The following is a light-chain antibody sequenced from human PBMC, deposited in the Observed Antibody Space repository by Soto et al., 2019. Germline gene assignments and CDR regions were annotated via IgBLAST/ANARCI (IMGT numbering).Light chain of an antibody. CDR1: SSDVGSYDL. CDR3: CSYATTTL. V-gene: IGLV2-23*02. J-gene: IGLJ2*01. Sequence: QSVLTQPASVSGSPGQSITISCTGTSSDVGSYDLVSWYQQHPGNAPKLMIYEVSKRPSGVSDRFSGSKSGNTASLTISGLQADDEADYYCCSYATTTLFGGATKLTVL. CDR2: EVS.